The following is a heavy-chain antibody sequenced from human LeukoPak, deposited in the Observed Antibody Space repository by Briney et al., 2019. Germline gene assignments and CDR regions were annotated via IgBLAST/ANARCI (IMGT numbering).Heavy chain of an antibody. CDR1: GFTFNSYS. CDR2: IWYDGRYK. CDR3: AGGSHYLDH. D-gene: IGHD1-26*01. Sequence: GGSLRLSCAASGFTFNSYSMDWVRQAPGKGLEWVAVIWYDGRYKYYTDSVQGRFTISRDNSKNTLYLQMNSLRAEDTAVYYCAGGSHYLDHWGQGTLVTVSS. J-gene: IGHJ4*02. V-gene: IGHV3-33*08.